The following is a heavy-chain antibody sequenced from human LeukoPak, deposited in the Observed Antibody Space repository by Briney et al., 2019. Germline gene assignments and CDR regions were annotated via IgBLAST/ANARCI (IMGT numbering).Heavy chain of an antibody. J-gene: IGHJ3*02. CDR3: ARGLNLHGYDI. D-gene: IGHD5-18*01. CDR2: INAGNGNT. CDR1: GYTFTSYA. V-gene: IGHV1-3*01. Sequence: ASVKVSCKASGYTFTSYAMHWVRQAPGQRLEWMGWINAGNGNTKYSQKFQGRVTMTRNTSISTAYMELSSLRPEDTAVYYCARGLNLHGYDIWGQGTMVTVSS.